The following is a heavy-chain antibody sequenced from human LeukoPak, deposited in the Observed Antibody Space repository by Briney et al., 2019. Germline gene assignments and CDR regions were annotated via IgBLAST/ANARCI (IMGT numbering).Heavy chain of an antibody. V-gene: IGHV3-21*01. D-gene: IGHD2-21*02. CDR2: ISSSSSYI. CDR3: ARDRCGGDCP. J-gene: IGHJ5*02. CDR1: GFTFSSYS. Sequence: GGSLRLSRAASGFTFSSYSMNWVRQAPGKGLEWVSSISSSSSYIYYADSVKGRFTISRDNAKNSLYLQMNSLRAEDTAVYYCARDRCGGDCPWGQGTLVTVSS.